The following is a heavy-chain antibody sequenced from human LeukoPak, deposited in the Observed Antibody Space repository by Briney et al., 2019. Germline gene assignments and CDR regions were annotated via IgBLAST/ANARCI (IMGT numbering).Heavy chain of an antibody. V-gene: IGHV4-4*07. Sequence: PSETLSLTCTVSGGSISSYYWSWIRQPAGKGLEWIGRIYTSGSTNYNPSLKSRVTMSVDTSKNQFSLKLSSVTAADTAVYYCAGGGPVYHYDSSGQNWFDPWGQGTLVTVSS. CDR1: GGSISSYY. CDR2: IYTSGST. CDR3: AGGGPVYHYDSSGQNWFDP. D-gene: IGHD3-22*01. J-gene: IGHJ5*02.